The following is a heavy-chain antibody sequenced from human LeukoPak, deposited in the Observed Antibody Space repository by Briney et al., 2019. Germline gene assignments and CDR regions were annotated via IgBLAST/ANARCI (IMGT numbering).Heavy chain of an antibody. D-gene: IGHD6-13*01. V-gene: IGHV4-34*01. CDR1: GGSFSGYY. CDR3: ASRYSSSWYTNWYDP. CDR2: INHSGST. J-gene: IGHJ5*02. Sequence: SETLSLTCAVYGGSFSGYYWSWIRQPPGKGLEWIGEINHSGSTNYNPSLKSRVTISVDTSKNQFSLKLSSVTAADTAVYYCASRYSSSWYTNWYDPWGQGTLVTVSS.